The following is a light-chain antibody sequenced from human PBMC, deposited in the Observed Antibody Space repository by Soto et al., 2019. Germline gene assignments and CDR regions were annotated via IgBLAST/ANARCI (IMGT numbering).Light chain of an antibody. CDR1: QSVGSN. V-gene: IGKV3-15*01. Sequence: EIVMTQSPATLSVSPGERVTLSCRARQSVGSNLAWYQQTPGQAPRVVIYDASTRATVIPARFSGSGSGTEFTLTISSLQSEDFAVYYCKQYDTWPLTFGGGTKVDIK. CDR2: DAS. CDR3: KQYDTWPLT. J-gene: IGKJ4*01.